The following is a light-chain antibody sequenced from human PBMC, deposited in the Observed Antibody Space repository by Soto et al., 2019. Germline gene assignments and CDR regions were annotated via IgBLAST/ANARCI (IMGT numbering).Light chain of an antibody. V-gene: IGKV3-15*01. CDR2: DAS. CDR1: QSINTK. J-gene: IGKJ1*01. Sequence: EIVMTQSPATLSVSPGEGATFSCRASQSINTKIAWYQLKPGQAPRLLIYDASIRATGIPARFSGSGSGTEYSLTNNSRQSEDVGVYFCQQYDQWWTVGQGTKVESK. CDR3: QQYDQWWT.